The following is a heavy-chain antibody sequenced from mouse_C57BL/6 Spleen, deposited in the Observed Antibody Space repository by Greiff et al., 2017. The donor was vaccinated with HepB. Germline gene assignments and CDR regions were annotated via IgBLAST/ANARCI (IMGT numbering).Heavy chain of an antibody. CDR2: IYPRSGNT. V-gene: IGHV1-81*01. J-gene: IGHJ4*01. Sequence: QVQLQQSGAELARPGASVKLSCKASGYTFTSYGISWVKQRTGQGLEWIGEIYPRSGNTYYNEKFKGKATLTADKSSSTAYMELRSLTSEDSAVYFCAREGYSNYTGYAMDYWGQGTSVTVSS. CDR1: GYTFTSYG. D-gene: IGHD2-5*01. CDR3: AREGYSNYTGYAMDY.